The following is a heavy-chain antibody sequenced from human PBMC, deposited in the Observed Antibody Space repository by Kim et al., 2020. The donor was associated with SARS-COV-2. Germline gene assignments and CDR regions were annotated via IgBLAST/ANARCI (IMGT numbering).Heavy chain of an antibody. CDR1: GFTFSNYR. CDR2: ISGDGTTT. CDR3: ARDYAGLGY. D-gene: IGHD3-16*01. Sequence: GGSLRLSCVVSGFTFSNYRMHWVRQAPGKGLVWVSLISGDGTTTNYADSVQGRFAISRDNARKTLYLQMNSLRAEDTAVYYCARDYAGLGYWGQGALVTVSS. J-gene: IGHJ4*02. V-gene: IGHV3-74*01.